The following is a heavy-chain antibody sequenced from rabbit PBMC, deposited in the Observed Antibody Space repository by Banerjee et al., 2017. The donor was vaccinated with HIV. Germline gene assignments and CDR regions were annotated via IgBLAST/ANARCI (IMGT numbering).Heavy chain of an antibody. CDR1: GFDFNSYY. D-gene: IGHD6-1*01. V-gene: IGHV1S43*01. CDR3: ARESLIGYDL. Sequence: QQQLEESGGGLVQPGGSLTLTCTASGFDFNSYYISWVRQAPGKGLEWIGIIHAGKGSTEYASWVNGRFTISSDNAQNTVDLKMNSLTAADTATYFCARESLIGYDLWGPGTLVTVS. CDR2: IHAGKGST. J-gene: IGHJ4*01.